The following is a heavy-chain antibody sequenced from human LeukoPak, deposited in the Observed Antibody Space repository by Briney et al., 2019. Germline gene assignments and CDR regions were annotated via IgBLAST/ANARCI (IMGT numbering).Heavy chain of an antibody. J-gene: IGHJ4*02. D-gene: IGHD6-19*01. CDR3: ARDLKMAYSSGRYSWGTGSSNDY. CDR1: GYTFTNYG. Sequence: ASVKVSCRASGYTFTNYGISWVRQAPGQGLEWMGWISGYNGNTYYEQKFQGRITMTTDTSTSTSYMELRSLRSDDTAVYYCARDLKMAYSSGRYSWGTGSSNDYWGQGTLVTVSS. CDR2: ISGYNGNT. V-gene: IGHV1-18*01.